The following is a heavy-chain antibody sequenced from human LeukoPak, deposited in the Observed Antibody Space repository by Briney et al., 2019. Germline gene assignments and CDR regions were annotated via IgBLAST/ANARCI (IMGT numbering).Heavy chain of an antibody. CDR2: INPNSDGT. V-gene: IGHV1-2*02. Sequence: ASVKVSCKASGFTFTSYYMHWVRQAPGQGLEWMGWINPNSDGTNYAQKFQGRVTMTRDTSISTAYMELSRLRSDDTAVYYCARDGMVHYYGSGSYSYNWFDPGGQGTLVTVSS. J-gene: IGHJ5*02. D-gene: IGHD3-10*01. CDR3: ARDGMVHYYGSGSYSYNWFDP. CDR1: GFTFTSYY.